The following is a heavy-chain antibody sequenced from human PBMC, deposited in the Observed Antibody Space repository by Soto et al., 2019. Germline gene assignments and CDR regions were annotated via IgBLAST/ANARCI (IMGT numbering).Heavy chain of an antibody. D-gene: IGHD3-22*01. V-gene: IGHV3-74*01. J-gene: IGHJ4*02. CDR1: GFTFSGYW. CDR2: IHSDGSSI. Sequence: GESLKISCAASGFTFSGYWMHWVRQDPGKGLVWVSRIHSDGSSISYADSVKGRLTISRDNAKNTLYLQMNSLRAEDTGVYYCARTRYYYDSSGLHYYFDYWGQGTLVTVSS. CDR3: ARTRYYYDSSGLHYYFDY.